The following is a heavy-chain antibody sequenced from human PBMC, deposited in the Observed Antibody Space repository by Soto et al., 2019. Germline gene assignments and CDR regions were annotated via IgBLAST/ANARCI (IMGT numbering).Heavy chain of an antibody. CDR3: AKDVRPDGFWDCDY. CDR2: IYVDGSGT. CDR1: GFTFRTYT. D-gene: IGHD5-12*01. Sequence: EVQLLQSGGGLVQPGGSLTLSCAASGFTFRTYTMNWVGQAPGKGLEWVSGIYVDGSGTYYSDSVKGRFTISRDNSKNTMYLQMNSLRAEDTAVYYCAKDVRPDGFWDCDYWGQGTLVTLSS. J-gene: IGHJ4*02. V-gene: IGHV3-23*03.